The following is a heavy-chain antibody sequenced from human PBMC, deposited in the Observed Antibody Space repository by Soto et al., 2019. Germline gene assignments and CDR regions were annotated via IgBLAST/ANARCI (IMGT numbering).Heavy chain of an antibody. CDR3: ARDGGRHSGGIDY. Sequence: QVQLVQSGAEVKKPGSSVKVSCKASGGTFSSYSINWVGQAPGQGLEWMGEIIPIFGTANYAQKFQGRVTITADESTSTAYVELSSLRSEDTALYYCARDGGRHSGGIDYWGQGTLVTVSS. V-gene: IGHV1-69*01. CDR2: IIPIFGTA. J-gene: IGHJ4*02. CDR1: GGTFSSYS. D-gene: IGHD1-26*01.